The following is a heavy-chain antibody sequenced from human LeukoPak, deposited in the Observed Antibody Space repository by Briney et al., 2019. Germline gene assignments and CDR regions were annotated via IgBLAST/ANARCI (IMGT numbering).Heavy chain of an antibody. Sequence: PGGSLRLSCAASGFTFSTYAMSWVRQAPGKGLEWVSVISGSGDTAYYADSVKGRFAISRDNSKNTLSLQMNSLRAEDTAVYYCAKARSDYGQPFDYWGQGTLVTVSS. CDR3: AKARSDYGQPFDY. V-gene: IGHV3-23*01. CDR2: ISGSGDTA. CDR1: GFTFSTYA. D-gene: IGHD4/OR15-4a*01. J-gene: IGHJ4*02.